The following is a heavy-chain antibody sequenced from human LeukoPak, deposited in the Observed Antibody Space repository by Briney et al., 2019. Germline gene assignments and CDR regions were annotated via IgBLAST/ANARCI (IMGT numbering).Heavy chain of an antibody. CDR2: INHSGST. D-gene: IGHD3-10*01. CDR3: VRGPVRRHFYGSGSSLNY. CDR1: GGSFSGYY. V-gene: IGHV4-34*01. J-gene: IGHJ4*02. Sequence: PSETLSLTCAVYGGSFSGYYWSWIRQPPGKGLEWIGEINHSGSTNYNPSLKSRVTISVDTSKNQFSLKLSSVTAADTAVYYCVRGPVRRHFYGSGSSLNYWGQGTLVTVSS.